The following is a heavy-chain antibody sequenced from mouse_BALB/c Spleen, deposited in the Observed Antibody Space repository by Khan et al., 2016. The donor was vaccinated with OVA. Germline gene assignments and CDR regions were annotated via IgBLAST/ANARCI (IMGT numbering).Heavy chain of an antibody. CDR3: ARQPYYHYNVMDY. Sequence: QVQLKESGPGLVAPSQSLSITCTISGFSLTNYGIHWVRQPPGKGLEWLALMWSDGSTTYNSALKSRLTISKDKSKSQAFLKMNSLQTDDTAMYFCARQPYYHYNVMDYWGQGTSVTVSS. CDR2: MWSDGST. CDR1: GFSLTNYG. J-gene: IGHJ4*01. V-gene: IGHV2-6-1*01. D-gene: IGHD2-10*01.